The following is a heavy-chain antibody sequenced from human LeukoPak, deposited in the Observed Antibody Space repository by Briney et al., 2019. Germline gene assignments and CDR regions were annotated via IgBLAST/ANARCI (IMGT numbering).Heavy chain of an antibody. V-gene: IGHV1-2*02. J-gene: IGHJ5*02. D-gene: IGHD2-2*03. CDR2: SNPYSGGS. CDR1: GYDFTAHY. CDR3: ARWIFPSCLPFPGGFDA. Sequence: GASVKASCKASGYDFTAHYVHWLRQAPGQGLEWLGWSNPYSGGSKSPQRFQGRVAMTRDTSMTTAFLELTNLRSDDTAVYFCARWIFPSCLPFPGGFDALGQGTLVSVSS.